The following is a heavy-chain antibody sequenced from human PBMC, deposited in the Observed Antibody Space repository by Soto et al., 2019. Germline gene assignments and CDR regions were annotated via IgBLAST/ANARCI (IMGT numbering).Heavy chain of an antibody. CDR3: ARDQGIAVAGRGFNWFDP. D-gene: IGHD6-19*01. V-gene: IGHV3-74*01. Sequence: PGGSLRLSCAASGFTFSSYWMHWVRQAPGKGLVWVSRINSDGSSTSYADSVKGRFTISRDNAKNTLYLQMNSLRAEDTAVYYCARDQGIAVAGRGFNWFDPWGQGTLVTVSS. J-gene: IGHJ5*02. CDR1: GFTFSSYW. CDR2: INSDGSST.